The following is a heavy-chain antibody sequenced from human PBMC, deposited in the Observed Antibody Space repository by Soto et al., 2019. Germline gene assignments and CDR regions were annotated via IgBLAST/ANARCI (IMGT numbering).Heavy chain of an antibody. CDR2: ISGYNGNT. V-gene: IGHV1-18*04. CDR1: GYTFSGYS. D-gene: IGHD2-21*01. CDR3: ARDVFCGGASACLDMDV. J-gene: IGHJ6*02. Sequence: QVVLEQSGGEVKKPGASVKVSCKASGYTFSGYSITWVRQAPGQGLEWMGRISGYNGNTNYARTLRGRLTLTTDTSTSIAYMELRSLTSDDTAVYYCARDVFCGGASACLDMDVWGQGTTVTVSS.